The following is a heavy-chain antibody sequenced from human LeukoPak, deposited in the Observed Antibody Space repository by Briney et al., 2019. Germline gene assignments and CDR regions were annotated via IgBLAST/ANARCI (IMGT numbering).Heavy chain of an antibody. Sequence: PGRSLRLPCAASGFTFDDYAMHWVRQAPGKGLERVSTISWHSGNIVYADSVKGRFTISRDSAKSSLYPQMNSLRAEDTALYYCAKDGGPKTPGHCSTTTCYYYFGMDVWGQGTTVTVSS. D-gene: IGHD2-2*01. CDR3: AKDGGPKTPGHCSTTTCYYYFGMDV. J-gene: IGHJ6*02. CDR1: GFTFDDYA. CDR2: ISWHSGNI. V-gene: IGHV3-9*01.